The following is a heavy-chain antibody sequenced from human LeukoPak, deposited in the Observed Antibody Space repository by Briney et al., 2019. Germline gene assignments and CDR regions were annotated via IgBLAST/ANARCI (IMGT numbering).Heavy chain of an antibody. Sequence: GGSLRLSCAASGFTFSSYAMSWVRQAPGKGLEWVSAISGSGGSIYYADSVKGRFTISRDNSKNTLYLQMNSLRAEDTAVYYCAKSLRVLRFLEWLLYFDYWGQGTLVTVSS. CDR2: ISGSGGSI. CDR3: AKSLRVLRFLEWLLYFDY. J-gene: IGHJ4*02. V-gene: IGHV3-23*01. D-gene: IGHD3-3*01. CDR1: GFTFSSYA.